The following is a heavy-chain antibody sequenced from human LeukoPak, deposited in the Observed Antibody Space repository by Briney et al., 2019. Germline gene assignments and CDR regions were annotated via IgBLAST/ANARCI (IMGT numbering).Heavy chain of an antibody. J-gene: IGHJ4*02. Sequence: GGSLRLSCAASGFTFSSYAMSWVRQAPGKGLEWVSAISGSGGSTYYADSVKGRFTISRDNSKNTLYLQMNSLRAEDTAVYYCAKGARYYYDSSGYATGDYWGQGTLVTVSS. D-gene: IGHD3-22*01. V-gene: IGHV3-23*01. CDR3: AKGARYYYDSSGYATGDY. CDR2: ISGSGGST. CDR1: GFTFSSYA.